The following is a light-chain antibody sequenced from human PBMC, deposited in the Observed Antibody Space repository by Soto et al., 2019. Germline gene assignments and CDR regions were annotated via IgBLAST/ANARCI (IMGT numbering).Light chain of an antibody. J-gene: IGKJ1*01. CDR2: GSS. CDR1: HSISTY. Sequence: IQMTQSPSSLSESVADTVIIIWRSSHSISTYLNWFQQKPREAPRLLIHGSSNLQNGVPSRFTGSGSVTNFNFTTSSLLPEDFATSVCEQSYSAPAWTFGQG. CDR3: EQSYSAPAWT. V-gene: IGKV1-39*01.